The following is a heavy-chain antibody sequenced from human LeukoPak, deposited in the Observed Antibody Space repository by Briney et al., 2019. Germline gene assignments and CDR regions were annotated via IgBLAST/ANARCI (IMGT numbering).Heavy chain of an antibody. CDR3: ARVDYDSSGYFDF. CDR2: IYYSGST. J-gene: IGHJ4*02. D-gene: IGHD3-22*01. V-gene: IGHV4-59*01. Sequence: PSETLSLTCTVSGGSISTYYWSWIRQPPGKGLEWIGFIYYSGSTNYNPSLKSRVTISVDTSKNHFSLKLYFVIAADTAVYYCARVDYDSSGYFDFWGQGTLVTVSS. CDR1: GGSISTYY.